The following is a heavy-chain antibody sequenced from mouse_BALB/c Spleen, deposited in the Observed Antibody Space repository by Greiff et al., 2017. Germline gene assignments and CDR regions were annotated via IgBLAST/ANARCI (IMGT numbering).Heavy chain of an antibody. J-gene: IGHJ1*01. CDR2: ISYSGST. CDR3: ARDYYGSSLYFDV. V-gene: IGHV3-2*02. CDR1: GYSITSDYA. D-gene: IGHD1-1*01. Sequence: EVQLKESGPGLVKPSQSLSLTCTVTGYSITSDYAWNWIRQFPGNKLEWMGYISYSGSTSYNPSLKSRISITRDTSKNQFFLQLNSVTTEDTATYYCARDYYGSSLYFDVWGAGTTVTVSS.